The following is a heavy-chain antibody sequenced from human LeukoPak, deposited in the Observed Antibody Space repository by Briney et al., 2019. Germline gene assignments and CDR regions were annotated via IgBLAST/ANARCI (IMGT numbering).Heavy chain of an antibody. J-gene: IGHJ3*02. CDR1: GFTFSSYE. V-gene: IGHV3-48*03. Sequence: GGSLRLSCAASGFTFSSYEMNWVRQAPGKGLEWVSYISSSGSTIYYADSVKVRFTISRDNAKNSLYLQMNSLRAEDTAVYYCARESALYDFWSGYYPPYDAFDIWGQGTMVTVSS. D-gene: IGHD3-3*01. CDR2: ISSSGSTI. CDR3: ARESALYDFWSGYYPPYDAFDI.